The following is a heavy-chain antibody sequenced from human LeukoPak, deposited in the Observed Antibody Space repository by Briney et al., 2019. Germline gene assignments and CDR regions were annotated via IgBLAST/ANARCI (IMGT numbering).Heavy chain of an antibody. CDR2: TYYRSKWYN. J-gene: IGHJ5*02. V-gene: IGHV6-1*01. CDR1: GDSVSSNTAG. D-gene: IGHD2-21*01. CDR3: ARELSISYSRFDP. Sequence: SQTLSLTCAISGDSVSSNTAGWSWIRQSPSRGLEWLGRTYYRSKWYNDDAGSVKSRITINADTAKNQFSLQLNSVTPEDTALYYCARELSISYSRFDPWGQGTLVTVSS.